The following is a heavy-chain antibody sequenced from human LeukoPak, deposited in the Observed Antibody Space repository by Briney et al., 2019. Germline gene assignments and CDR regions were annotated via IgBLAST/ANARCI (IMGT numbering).Heavy chain of an antibody. CDR1: GFTFSNAW. V-gene: IGHV3-15*01. CDR3: TTDPSEWELSNFDY. J-gene: IGHJ4*02. Sequence: PGGSLRLSCAASGFTFSNAWMSWVRQAPGKGLEWVGRIKSKTDGGTTDYAAPVKGRFTISRDDSKNTLYLQMNSLKTEDTAVYYCTTDPSEWELSNFDYWGQGTLVTVSS. D-gene: IGHD1-26*01. CDR2: IKSKTDGGTT.